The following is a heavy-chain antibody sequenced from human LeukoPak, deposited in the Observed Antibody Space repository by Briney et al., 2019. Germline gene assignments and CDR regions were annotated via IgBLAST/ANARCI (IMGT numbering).Heavy chain of an antibody. CDR1: GFTFGDYA. D-gene: IGHD6-19*01. CDR2: IRSKAYGGTT. CDR3: TGSSGWYVYYFDY. J-gene: IGHJ4*02. Sequence: PGGSLRLSCTASGFTFGDYAMSWVRQAPGKGLEWVGFIRSKAYGGTTEYAASVKGRFTISGDDSKSIAYLQMNSLETEDTAVYYCTGSSGWYVYYFDYWGQGTLVTVSS. V-gene: IGHV3-49*04.